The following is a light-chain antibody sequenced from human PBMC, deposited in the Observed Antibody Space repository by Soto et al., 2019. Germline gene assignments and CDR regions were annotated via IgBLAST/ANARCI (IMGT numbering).Light chain of an antibody. J-gene: IGKJ1*01. CDR2: AAS. CDR1: QSISSS. CDR3: QQSYSTPWT. V-gene: IGKV1-39*01. Sequence: DIQMTQSPSSLSASVGDRVTITCRASQSISSSLNWSQQKPGKAPNLLIYAASSLQSGVPSRFSGSGSGTDFTLTISSLQPDDFATYYCQQSYSTPWTFGQGTKWEIK.